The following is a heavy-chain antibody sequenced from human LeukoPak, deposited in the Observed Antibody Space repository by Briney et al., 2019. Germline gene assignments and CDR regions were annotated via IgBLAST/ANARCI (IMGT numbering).Heavy chain of an antibody. Sequence: GGSLRLSCAASGFAFSAYGMHWVRQAPSKGLEWVAVLSYDGTNGYYAGSVKGRLTISRDNSKNTLDLQMSSLRAEDTAVYYCAKGLNSGWYGQSFDLWGQGTLVTVSS. V-gene: IGHV3-30*18. J-gene: IGHJ4*02. CDR3: AKGLNSGWYGQSFDL. CDR1: GFAFSAYG. CDR2: LSYDGTNG. D-gene: IGHD6-19*01.